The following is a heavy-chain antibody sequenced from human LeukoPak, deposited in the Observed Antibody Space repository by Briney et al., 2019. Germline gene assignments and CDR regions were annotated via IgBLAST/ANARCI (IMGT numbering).Heavy chain of an antibody. Sequence: GGSLRLSCAASGFTFSSYSMNWVRQAPGKGLEWVSSISSSSSYIYYADSVKGRFTISRDNAKNSLYLQMNSLRAEDTAVYYCARTSCRSSTSCYDIYYYGMGVWGQGTTVTVSS. D-gene: IGHD2-2*01. CDR1: GFTFSSYS. CDR2: ISSSSSYI. CDR3: ARTSCRSSTSCYDIYYYGMGV. J-gene: IGHJ6*02. V-gene: IGHV3-21*01.